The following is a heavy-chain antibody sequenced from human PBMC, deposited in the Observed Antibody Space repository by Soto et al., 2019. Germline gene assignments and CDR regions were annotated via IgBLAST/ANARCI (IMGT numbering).Heavy chain of an antibody. V-gene: IGHV4-34*01. CDR1: GGSFSGYY. CDR2: INHSENT. D-gene: IGHD3-22*01. Sequence: QVQLQQWGTGLLKPSETLSLTCAVYGGSFSGYYWSWIRQPSGKGLEWIGEINHSENTNYNPSLDNRVTISMDTSKNNCSLEMTSVTAEDTAVYYCARGYDMGTETKSRPDFWGQGALVTVSS. CDR3: ARGYDMGTETKSRPDF. J-gene: IGHJ4*02.